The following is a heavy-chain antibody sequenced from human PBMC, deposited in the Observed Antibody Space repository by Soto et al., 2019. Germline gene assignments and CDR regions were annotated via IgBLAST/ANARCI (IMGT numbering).Heavy chain of an antibody. V-gene: IGHV3-15*01. D-gene: IGHD2-15*01. CDR2: IKSKTDGGTT. J-gene: IGHJ4*02. Sequence: VGSLRLSCAASGFTFSNAWMSWVRQAPGKGLEWVGRIKSKTDGGTTDYAAPVKGRFTISRDDSKNTLYLQMNSLKTEDTAVYYCTTDWWVELHDYWGQGTLVTVSS. CDR3: TTDWWVELHDY. CDR1: GFTFSNAW.